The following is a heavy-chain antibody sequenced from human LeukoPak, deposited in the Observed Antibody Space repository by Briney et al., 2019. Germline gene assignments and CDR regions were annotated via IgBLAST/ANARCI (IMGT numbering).Heavy chain of an antibody. CDR1: GGTFSSYA. CDR2: IIPIFGTA. V-gene: IGHV1-69*13. Sequence: SVKVSCKASGGTFSSYAISWVRQAPGQGLEWMGGIIPIFGTANYAQKFQGRVTITADESSSTAYMELSSLRSEDTAVYYCAGSATYYFDYWGQGTLVTVSS. D-gene: IGHD2-15*01. CDR3: AGSATYYFDY. J-gene: IGHJ4*02.